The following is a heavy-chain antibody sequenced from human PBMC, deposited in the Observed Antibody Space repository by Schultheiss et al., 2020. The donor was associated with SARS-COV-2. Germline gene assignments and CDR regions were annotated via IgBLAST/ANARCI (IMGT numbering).Heavy chain of an antibody. J-gene: IGHJ4*02. Sequence: GESLKISCVASGFAFSGYAMHWVRQAPGKGLEYVSAITNNGGSTYYADSVKGRFTISRDNSKNTLYLQMGSLRAEDMAVYYCARVGVDPAFDCWGQGVRVTVSS. D-gene: IGHD5-18*01. CDR1: GFAFSGYA. CDR2: ITNNGGST. CDR3: ARVGVDPAFDC. V-gene: IGHV3-64*02.